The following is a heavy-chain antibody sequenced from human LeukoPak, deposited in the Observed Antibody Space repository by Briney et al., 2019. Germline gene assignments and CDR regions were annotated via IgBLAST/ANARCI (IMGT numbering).Heavy chain of an antibody. CDR1: GFSFSSYA. V-gene: IGHV3-23*01. J-gene: IGHJ4*02. Sequence: PGGSLRLSCAASGFSFSSYAMSWVRQAPGKGLEWVSAISGSGGSTYYADSVKGRFTISRDNSKNTLYLQMNSLRAEDTAVYYCAKAPNSGSGYYHYFDYWGQGTLVTVSS. CDR2: ISGSGGST. CDR3: AKAPNSGSGYYHYFDY. D-gene: IGHD3-22*01.